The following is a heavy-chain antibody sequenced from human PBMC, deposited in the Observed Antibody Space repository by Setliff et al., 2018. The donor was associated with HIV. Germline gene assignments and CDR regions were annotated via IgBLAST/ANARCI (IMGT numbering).Heavy chain of an antibody. CDR2: VDPEDGET. CDR1: GYTFTDYY. J-gene: IGHJ5*02. V-gene: IGHV1-69-2*01. Sequence: GASVKVSCKASGYTFTDYYMHWVQQAPGKGLEWMVRVDPEDGETMYAEKFQGRVTITADTSTDTAYMELSSLRSEDTAVYYCAPEHNYYGSGSYSWFDPWGQGTLVTVSS. D-gene: IGHD3-10*01. CDR3: APEHNYYGSGSYSWFDP.